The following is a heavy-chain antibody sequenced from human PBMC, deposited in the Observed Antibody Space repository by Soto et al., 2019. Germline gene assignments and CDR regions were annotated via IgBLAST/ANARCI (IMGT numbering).Heavy chain of an antibody. Sequence: EVQLVESGGGLVKPGGSLRLSCEASGFTFSSHSMNWVRQAPGKGLEWVSSISSGSTYIFYADSVKGRFTLSRDNAKNSLYLGMTSLRVEATSTYYCARGMSCSTTTCAYYYLMDVWGPGTTVTVSS. CDR2: ISSGSTYI. J-gene: IGHJ6*02. CDR1: GFTFSSHS. V-gene: IGHV3-21*01. D-gene: IGHD2-2*01. CDR3: ARGMSCSTTTCAYYYLMDV.